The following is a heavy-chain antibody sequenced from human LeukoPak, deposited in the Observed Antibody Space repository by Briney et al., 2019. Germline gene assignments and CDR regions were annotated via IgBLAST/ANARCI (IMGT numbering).Heavy chain of an antibody. Sequence: SETLSLTCTVSGGSISSYYWSWIRQPPGKGLEWIGYIYYSGSTNYNPSLKSRVTISVDTPKNQFSLKLNSVTAADTAVYYCAREEDSSGYYFFDYWGQGTLVTVSS. V-gene: IGHV4-59*01. CDR3: AREEDSSGYYFFDY. CDR1: GGSISSYY. CDR2: IYYSGST. J-gene: IGHJ4*02. D-gene: IGHD3-22*01.